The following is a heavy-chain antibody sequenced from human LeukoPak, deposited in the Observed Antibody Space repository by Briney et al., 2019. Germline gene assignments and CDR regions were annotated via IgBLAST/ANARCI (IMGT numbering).Heavy chain of an antibody. D-gene: IGHD6-13*01. J-gene: IGHJ5*02. CDR3: AKDQGSIAAGDNWFDP. CDR1: GFTFSSYA. Sequence: GGSLRLSCAASGFTFSSYAMSWVRQAPGKGLEWVAVIWYDGSNKYYADSVKGRFTISRDNSKNTLYLQMNSLRAEDTAVYYCAKDQGSIAAGDNWFDPWGQGTLVTVSS. V-gene: IGHV3-33*06. CDR2: IWYDGSNK.